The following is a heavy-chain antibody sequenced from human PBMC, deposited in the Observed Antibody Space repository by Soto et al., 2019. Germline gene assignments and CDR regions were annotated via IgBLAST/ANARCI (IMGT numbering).Heavy chain of an antibody. Sequence: GASVKVSCKASGYTFTSDYMHWVRQAPGQGLEWMGIINPSGGSTSDAQKFQGRVTMTRDTSTSTVYMELISLRSEDTAVYYCARVYCSGGSCYGIDSWGQGTLVTVS. CDR1: GYTFTSDY. J-gene: IGHJ4*02. CDR2: INPSGGST. V-gene: IGHV1-46*01. CDR3: ARVYCSGGSCYGIDS. D-gene: IGHD2-15*01.